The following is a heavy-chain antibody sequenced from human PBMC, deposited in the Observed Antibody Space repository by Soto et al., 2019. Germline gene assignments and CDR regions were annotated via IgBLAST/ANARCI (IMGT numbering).Heavy chain of an antibody. CDR1: GGSPTYYY. CDR3: ARQRGYNYGYGRDFDY. CDR2: IYYSGNT. Sequence: SENLPLPCTVSGGSPTYYYWSVFRQPPGKGLEWIGYIYYSGNTNYNPSLKSRVTISVDTSKNQFSLKLSSVTAADAAVYYCARQRGYNYGYGRDFDYWGQGTLVTVSS. V-gene: IGHV4-59*08. J-gene: IGHJ4*02. D-gene: IGHD5-18*01.